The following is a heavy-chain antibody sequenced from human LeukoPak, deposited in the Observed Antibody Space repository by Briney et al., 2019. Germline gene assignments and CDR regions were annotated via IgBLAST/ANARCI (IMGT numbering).Heavy chain of an antibody. J-gene: IGHJ4*02. CDR2: ISSSSSTI. V-gene: IGHV3-48*02. D-gene: IGHD3-22*01. CDR3: ARVGGYYDSSGYYYFLFDY. Sequence: GGSLRLSCTASGFTFSSYSMNWVRQAPGKGLEWVSYISSSSSTIYYADSVKGRFTISRDNAKTSLYLQMNSLRDEDTAVYYCARVGGYYDSSGYYYFLFDYWGQGSLVTVSS. CDR1: GFTFSSYS.